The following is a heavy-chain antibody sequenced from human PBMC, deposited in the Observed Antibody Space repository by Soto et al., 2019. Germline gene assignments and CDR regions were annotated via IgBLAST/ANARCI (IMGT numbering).Heavy chain of an antibody. CDR1: GFTFSSYS. D-gene: IGHD6-19*01. V-gene: IGHV3-23*01. Sequence: GGSLRLSCAASGFTFSSYSSSWVRHAPGKGLEWVSAISGSGVSTYYADSVKGRFTISRDNSKNTLYLQMNSLRAEDTAVYYCDKDRGPYRSGWDNRFDPWGQGTLVTVSS. J-gene: IGHJ5*02. CDR3: DKDRGPYRSGWDNRFDP. CDR2: ISGSGVST.